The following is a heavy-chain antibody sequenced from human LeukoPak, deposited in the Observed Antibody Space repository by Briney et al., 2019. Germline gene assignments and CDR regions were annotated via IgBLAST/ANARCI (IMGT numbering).Heavy chain of an antibody. Sequence: SVKVSCKASGGTFSSYAISWVRQAPGQGLEWMGGIIPIFGTANYAQKFQGRVTITADKSTSTAYMELSSLRSEDTALYYCAREMYSSGWLNAFDIWGQGTMVTVSS. CDR1: GGTFSSYA. CDR2: IIPIFGTA. V-gene: IGHV1-69*06. CDR3: AREMYSSGWLNAFDI. D-gene: IGHD6-19*01. J-gene: IGHJ3*02.